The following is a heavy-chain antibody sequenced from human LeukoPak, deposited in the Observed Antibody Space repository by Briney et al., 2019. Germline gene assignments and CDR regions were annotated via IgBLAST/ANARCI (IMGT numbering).Heavy chain of an antibody. CDR3: ARGGWVYCSSTSCYEGWFDP. J-gene: IGHJ5*02. D-gene: IGHD2-2*01. V-gene: IGHV1-2*02. Sequence: ASVKVSCKASGYTFTDYYMHWVRQAPGQGLEWMGWISPYNGNTHYAQKFQGRVTMTRDMSTSTVYMELSSLRSEDTAVYYCARGGWVYCSSTSCYEGWFDPWGQGTLVTVSS. CDR1: GYTFTDYY. CDR2: ISPYNGNT.